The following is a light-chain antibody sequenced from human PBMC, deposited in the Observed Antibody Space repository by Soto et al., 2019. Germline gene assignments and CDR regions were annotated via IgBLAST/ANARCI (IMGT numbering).Light chain of an antibody. J-gene: IGKJ2*01. CDR2: GAS. CDR1: QSVNSN. Sequence: EIVMTQSPATLSVSPGERATLSCRASQSVNSNLGTNLAWYQQKPGQAPRLLIYGASTRATGIPARFSGSGSGTEFTLTISGLQPEDFAVYYCPQYNHWPVTFGQGTKVEIK. CDR3: PQYNHWPVT. V-gene: IGKV3-15*01.